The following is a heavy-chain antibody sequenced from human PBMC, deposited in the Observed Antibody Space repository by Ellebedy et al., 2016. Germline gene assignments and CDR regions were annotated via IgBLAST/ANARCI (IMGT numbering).Heavy chain of an antibody. CDR2: ISRSSDYM. CDR1: GFTFSSYW. CDR3: ARDRIYDSSGYHYALDV. D-gene: IGHD3-22*01. J-gene: IGHJ6*02. Sequence: GESLKISXAASGFTFSSYWMSWVRQAPGKGLEWVSSISRSSDYMYYADSVKGRFTISRDNAKNSLYLQMNSLRADDTAVYYCARDRIYDSSGYHYALDVWGQGTTVTVSS. V-gene: IGHV3-21*01.